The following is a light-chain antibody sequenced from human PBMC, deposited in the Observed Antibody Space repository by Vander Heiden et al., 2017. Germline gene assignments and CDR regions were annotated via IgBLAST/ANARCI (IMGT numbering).Light chain of an antibody. J-gene: IGLJ1*01. CDR1: SSNIGSNP. V-gene: IGLV1-44*01. CDR2: AMN. CDR3: AEWDDRLNDYI. Sequence: QSVLTQPPSASGPPRQGVTISCSGSSSNIGSNPVNWYQQLPGTAPRLLMHAMNDRPSGVPDRFSGSKSGTSASLAISGLHSEDEADYFCAEWDDRLNDYIFGTGTKVTVL.